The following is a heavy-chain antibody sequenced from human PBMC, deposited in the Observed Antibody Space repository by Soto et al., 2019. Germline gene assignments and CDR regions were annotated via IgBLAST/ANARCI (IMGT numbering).Heavy chain of an antibody. Sequence: EVQLVESGGGLVQPGGSLRLSCAASGFTFSDYTMNWVRQAPGKGLEWISYLSSSSSTMYHADSVKGRFTISRDNAKTSLYLQMNSLRDEDTAVYYCAREGRRNYYYGMDVWGQGTTVTVSS. CDR1: GFTFSDYT. V-gene: IGHV3-48*02. J-gene: IGHJ6*02. CDR2: LSSSSSTM. CDR3: AREGRRNYYYGMDV.